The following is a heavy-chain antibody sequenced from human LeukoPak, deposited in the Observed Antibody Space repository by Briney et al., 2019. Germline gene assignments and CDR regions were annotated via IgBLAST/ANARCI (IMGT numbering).Heavy chain of an antibody. J-gene: IGHJ5*02. V-gene: IGHV4-4*02. Sequence: SETLSLTCAVSGGSISSSNWWSWVRQPPGKGLEWIGEIYHSGSTNYNPSLKSRVTISVDKSKNQFSLKLSSVTAAGTAVYYCARGVYSSSWFNWFDPWGQGTLVTVSS. CDR3: ARGVYSSSWFNWFDP. CDR2: IYHSGST. D-gene: IGHD6-13*01. CDR1: GGSISSSNW.